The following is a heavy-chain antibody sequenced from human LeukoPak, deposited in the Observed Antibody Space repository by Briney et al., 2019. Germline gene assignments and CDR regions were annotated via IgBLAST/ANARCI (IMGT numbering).Heavy chain of an antibody. CDR3: ARFFAGYSSSWLLTHTKGAFDI. CDR2: INHSGRT. D-gene: IGHD6-13*01. J-gene: IGHJ3*02. CDR1: GGSFSGYY. Sequence: SETLSLTCAVYGGSFSGYYWSWLRQPPGKGLEWIGEINHSGRTNYNPSLTSRVTISVDTSKNQFSLKLISVTAADTAVYYCARFFAGYSSSWLLTHTKGAFDIWGQGTMVTVSS. V-gene: IGHV4-34*01.